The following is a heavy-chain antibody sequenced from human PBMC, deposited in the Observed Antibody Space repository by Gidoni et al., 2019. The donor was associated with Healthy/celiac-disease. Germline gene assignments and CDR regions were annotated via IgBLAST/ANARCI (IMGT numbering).Heavy chain of an antibody. Sequence: EVQLVESGGGLVEPGGYLRLSCAASGFTFSSSWMHWVRQAPGKGLGWVSRINSDVSSTSYPDSVKGRFTISSDNAENTLYLQMHSLRAEHTAVYYCAISNYHSSGCPYLGHGTLVTVSS. CDR3: AISNYHSSGCPY. J-gene: IGHJ4*01. CDR1: GFTFSSSW. V-gene: IGHV3-74*01. D-gene: IGHD6-19*01. CDR2: INSDVSST.